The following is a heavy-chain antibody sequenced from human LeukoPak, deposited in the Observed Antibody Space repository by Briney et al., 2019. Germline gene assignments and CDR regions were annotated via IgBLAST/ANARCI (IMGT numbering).Heavy chain of an antibody. J-gene: IGHJ4*02. CDR3: ASLTRRQTDY. CDR2: IYSGGST. Sequence: PGGSLRLSCAASGFTVSSNYMSWVRQAPGKGLEWVSVIYSGGSTYYADSVKGRFTVSRDNSKNTLYLQMNSLRAEDTAVYYCASLTRRQTDYWGQGTLVTVSS. V-gene: IGHV3-66*01. CDR1: GFTVSSNY.